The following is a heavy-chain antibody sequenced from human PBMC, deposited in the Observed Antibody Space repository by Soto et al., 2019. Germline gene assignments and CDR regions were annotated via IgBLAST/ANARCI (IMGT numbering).Heavy chain of an antibody. V-gene: IGHV3-23*01. J-gene: IGHJ5*02. CDR3: AKDRGDYSLGP. CDR1: GFAFSSYG. Sequence: GGSLRLSCAASGFAFSSYGMSWVRQAPGKGLEWVSAISGRGTDTFYADSVKGRFTISRDNSINTLYLQMNSLRDEDTAVYYCAKDRGDYSLGPWGQGTLVTVSS. CDR2: ISGRGTDT. D-gene: IGHD4-4*01.